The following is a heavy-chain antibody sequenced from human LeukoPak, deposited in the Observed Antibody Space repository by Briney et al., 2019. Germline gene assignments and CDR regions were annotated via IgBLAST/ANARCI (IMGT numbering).Heavy chain of an antibody. V-gene: IGHV3-7*01. J-gene: IGHJ4*02. D-gene: IGHD4-11*01. Sequence: GGSLRLSCAASGFTLSNYWMSWVRQAPGKGLEWVANIKQDGSEKNCLDSVKGRFTISRDNAKNSLYLQMNSLRAEDTAVYYCARCSAVTANNFDFWGQGTLVTVSS. CDR1: GFTLSNYW. CDR2: IKQDGSEK. CDR3: ARCSAVTANNFDF.